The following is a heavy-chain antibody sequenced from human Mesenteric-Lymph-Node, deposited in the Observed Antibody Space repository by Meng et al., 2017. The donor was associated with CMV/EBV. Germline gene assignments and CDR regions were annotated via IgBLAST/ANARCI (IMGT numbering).Heavy chain of an antibody. CDR2: ISAYNGNT. CDR1: YTITSYG. V-gene: IGHV1-18*04. D-gene: IGHD6-13*01. J-gene: IGHJ4*02. CDR3: ARDLYSSSWYATSPDY. Sequence: YTITSYGISWVRQAPGQRLEWMGWISAYNGNTNYARKLQGRVNMTTDTSTSTAYMELRSLRSDDTAVYYCARDLYSSSWYATSPDYWGQGTLVTVSS.